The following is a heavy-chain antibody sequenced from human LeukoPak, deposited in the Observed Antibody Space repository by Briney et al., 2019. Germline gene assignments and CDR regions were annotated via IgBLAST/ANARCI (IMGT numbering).Heavy chain of an antibody. CDR1: GITFSNFW. V-gene: IGHV3-7*04. J-gene: IGHJ4*02. Sequence: GGSLRLSCAASGITFSNFWMSWVRQTPGKGLEWVANIKPDGSDKYYVDSVKGRFTISRENAKNSLYLHMNSLRAEDTAVYYCARDRIQLWSHDYWGQGTLVTVSS. CDR3: ARDRIQLWSHDY. D-gene: IGHD5-18*01. CDR2: IKPDGSDK.